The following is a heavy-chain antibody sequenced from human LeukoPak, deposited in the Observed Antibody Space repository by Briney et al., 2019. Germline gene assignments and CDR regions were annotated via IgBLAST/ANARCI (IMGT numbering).Heavy chain of an antibody. CDR2: IYYSGST. CDR3: ARVYSSGWYFFDY. D-gene: IGHD6-19*01. V-gene: IGHV4-39*01. Sequence: SETLSLTCTVSGDSISGSSYYWGWIRQPPGKGLEWIGSIYYSGSTYYNPSLKSRVTISVDTSKNQFSLKLSSVTAADTAVYYCARVYSSGWYFFDYWGQGTLVTVSS. J-gene: IGHJ4*02. CDR1: GDSISGSSYY.